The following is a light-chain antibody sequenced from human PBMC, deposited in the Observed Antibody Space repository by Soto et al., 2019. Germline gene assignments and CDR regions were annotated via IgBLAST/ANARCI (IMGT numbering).Light chain of an antibody. Sequence: DIVLTQSPATLSLSSGDRATLSCRASQSVSSSLAWYQQKPGQAPRLLIYDASSRASGIPARFSGSGSGTDFTLTTSSLEPEDFAVYYCQQRSNWLTFGGGTKV. CDR3: QQRSNWLT. CDR2: DAS. V-gene: IGKV3-11*01. J-gene: IGKJ4*01. CDR1: QSVSSS.